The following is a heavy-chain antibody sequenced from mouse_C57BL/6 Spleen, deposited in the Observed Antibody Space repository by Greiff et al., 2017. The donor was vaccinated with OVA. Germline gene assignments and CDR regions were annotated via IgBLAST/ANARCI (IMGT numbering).Heavy chain of an antibody. D-gene: IGHD3-2*02. CDR1: GYSFTGYY. CDR3: ARRGDWTAQATYAMDY. CDR2: INPSTGGT. J-gene: IGHJ4*01. Sequence: VQLQQSGPELVKPGASVKISCKASGYSFTGYYMNWVKQSPEKSLEWIGEINPSTGGTTYNQKFKAKATLTVDKSSSTAYMQLKSLTSEDSAVYYGARRGDWTAQATYAMDYWGQGTSVTVSS. V-gene: IGHV1-42*01.